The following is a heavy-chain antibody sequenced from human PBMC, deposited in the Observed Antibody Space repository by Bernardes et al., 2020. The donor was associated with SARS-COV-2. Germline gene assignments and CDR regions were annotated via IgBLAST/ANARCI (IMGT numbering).Heavy chain of an antibody. CDR1: GFTFSNYW. CDR2: IKTDGTSP. Sequence: GRSLRVSCAATGFTFSNYWMHWVRQVPGEGLVWVSRIKTDGTSPSYADSVKGRFTISRDNAKNTLYLQMNSLRVEDTAVYYCARGALSGTYGVGDYWGQGTLVTVSS. CDR3: ARGALSGTYGVGDY. J-gene: IGHJ4*02. D-gene: IGHD1-26*01. V-gene: IGHV3-74*01.